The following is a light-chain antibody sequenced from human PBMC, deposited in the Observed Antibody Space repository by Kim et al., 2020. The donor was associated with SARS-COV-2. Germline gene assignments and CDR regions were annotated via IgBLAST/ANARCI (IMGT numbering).Light chain of an antibody. CDR2: GAS. Sequence: PGERATLSCRASQSVSSNLAWYQQKPGQAPRLLIYGASTRATGIPSRFSGSGSGTEFTLTISSLQSEDFAVYSCQQYNNWPYTFGQGTKLEI. V-gene: IGKV3-15*01. J-gene: IGKJ2*01. CDR3: QQYNNWPYT. CDR1: QSVSSN.